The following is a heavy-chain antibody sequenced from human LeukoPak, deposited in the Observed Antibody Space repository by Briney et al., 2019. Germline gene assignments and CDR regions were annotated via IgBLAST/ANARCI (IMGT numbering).Heavy chain of an antibody. CDR3: AKASYPGSYFDY. D-gene: IGHD1-26*01. CDR1: GFTFSSYS. J-gene: IGHJ4*02. V-gene: IGHV3-21*04. Sequence: GGSLRLSCAASGFTFSSYSMNWVRQAPGKGLEWVSSISSSSSYIYYADSVKGRFTISRDNAKNSLYLQMNSLRAEDTAVYYCAKASYPGSYFDYWGQGTLVTVSS. CDR2: ISSSSSYI.